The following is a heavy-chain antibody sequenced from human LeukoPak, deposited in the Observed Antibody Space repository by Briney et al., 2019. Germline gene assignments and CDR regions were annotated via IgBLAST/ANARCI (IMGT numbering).Heavy chain of an antibody. Sequence: GGSLRLSCAASGFTFSSYGMSWVRQAPGKGLEWVSVISGSYGNTHYADSVKGRFTILRDDSKKTLHLQMNSLRAEDTAVYYCARGLPYRGGDCYPDYWGQGTLVTVSS. CDR1: GFTFSSYG. CDR3: ARGLPYRGGDCYPDY. D-gene: IGHD2-21*02. CDR2: ISGSYGNT. V-gene: IGHV3-23*01. J-gene: IGHJ4*02.